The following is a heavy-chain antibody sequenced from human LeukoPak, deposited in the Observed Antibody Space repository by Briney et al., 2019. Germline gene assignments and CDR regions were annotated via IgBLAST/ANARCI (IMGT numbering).Heavy chain of an antibody. CDR1: XYSMRSXYY. D-gene: IGHD3-10*01. J-gene: IGHJ4*02. V-gene: IGHV4-38-2*02. CDR3: ARNMVRGVMGL. CDR2: IYHSGTT. Sequence: SLXXTXXXYSMRSXYYXXWIXQXXXXXXXGIGIIYHSGTTYYTPSLKSRVTISVDTSKNHFSLKLSSVTAADTAVYYCARNMVRGVMGLWGQGTLVTVSS.